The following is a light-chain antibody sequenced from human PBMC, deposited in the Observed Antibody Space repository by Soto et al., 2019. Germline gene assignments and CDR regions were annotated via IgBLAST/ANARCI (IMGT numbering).Light chain of an antibody. CDR2: KAT. V-gene: IGKV1-5*03. CDR3: QEYETFSPWT. J-gene: IGKJ1*01. CDR1: QRIDTW. Sequence: DIQMTQSPSSLSVSVGDRVTITCRASQRIDTWLAWYQQKPGTAPKLLIYKATTLQSGVPSRFSGSGSGTEFTLAISSLEPDDFATYYCQEYETFSPWTFGQGTKVDIK.